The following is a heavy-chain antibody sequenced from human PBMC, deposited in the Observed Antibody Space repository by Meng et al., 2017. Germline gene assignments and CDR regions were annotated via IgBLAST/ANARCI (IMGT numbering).Heavy chain of an antibody. D-gene: IGHD6-13*01. J-gene: IGHJ4*02. CDR3: ARDEDISAAGKLFGDY. CDR2: IDPKNGDT. CDR1: GYNFPDYY. V-gene: IGHV1-2*06. Sequence: QGRPVQAGAGVKKPGASVKVSCKPSGYNFPDYYIPWVRQAPGQGLEWMGRIDPKNGDTHYAQKFQGRVTMTGDTSISTAYMDLSGLRSDDTAVYYCARDEDISAAGKLFGDYWGQGTLVTVSS.